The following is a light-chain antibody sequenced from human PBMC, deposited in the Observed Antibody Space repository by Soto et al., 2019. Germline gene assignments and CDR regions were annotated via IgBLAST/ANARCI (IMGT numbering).Light chain of an antibody. Sequence: QSVLTQPPSASGTPGQRVTISCSGSSSNIGSRHVFWYQHFPGTAPKLLIYTNSQRPSGVPDRFSGSKSGTSASLAISGLRSEDEADYYCSSYTSSSIVVFGGGTKLTVL. CDR3: SSYTSSSIVV. CDR2: TNS. J-gene: IGLJ2*01. V-gene: IGLV1-47*02. CDR1: SSNIGSRH.